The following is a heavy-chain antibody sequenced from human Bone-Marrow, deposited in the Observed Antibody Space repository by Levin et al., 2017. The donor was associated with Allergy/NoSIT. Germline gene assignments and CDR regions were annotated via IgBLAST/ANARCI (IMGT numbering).Heavy chain of an antibody. D-gene: IGHD1-1*01. Sequence: GASVKVSCKASGYTFTGYYMHCVRHSPLQGLEWMGWINPNSGGTNYAQKFQGRVTMTRDTSISTAYMELSRLRSDDTAVYYCARDPGGDYYYYYGMDVWGQGTTVTVSS. CDR2: INPNSGGT. J-gene: IGHJ6*02. CDR3: ARDPGGDYYYYYGMDV. V-gene: IGHV1-2*02. CDR1: GYTFTGYY.